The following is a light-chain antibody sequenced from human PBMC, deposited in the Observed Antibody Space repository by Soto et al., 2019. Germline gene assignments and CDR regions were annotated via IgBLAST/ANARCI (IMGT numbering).Light chain of an antibody. J-gene: IGLJ1*01. Sequence: QSALTQPASVSGSPGQSITISCTGTSSDVGAYDYVSWYQQHPDKAPKRMIYEVSNRPSGVSNRFSGSKSVNTATLTISGLKTEDEADYYCSSYTSSSTRVFGTGTKLTVL. CDR2: EVS. CDR3: SSYTSSSTRV. CDR1: SSDVGAYDY. V-gene: IGLV2-14*03.